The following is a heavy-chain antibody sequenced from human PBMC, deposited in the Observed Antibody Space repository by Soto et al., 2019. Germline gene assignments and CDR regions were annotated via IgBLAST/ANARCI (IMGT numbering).Heavy chain of an antibody. CDR2: ISSTSSAT. Sequence: PGGSLRLSCDVSGFTFSAYSMIWVRQAPGKGLQWIPYISSTSSATYYADSVKGRFTISRDNAQNSVCLQMHRLRDEDTAIYYCARDPHDYGDHYWGQGTLVTVS. J-gene: IGHJ4*02. D-gene: IGHD4-17*01. V-gene: IGHV3-48*02. CDR1: GFTFSAYS. CDR3: ARDPHDYGDHY.